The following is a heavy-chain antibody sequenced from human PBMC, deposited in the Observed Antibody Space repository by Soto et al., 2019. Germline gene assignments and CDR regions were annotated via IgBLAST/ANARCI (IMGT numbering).Heavy chain of an antibody. Sequence: GASVKVSCKASGYTFTSYDINWVRQATGQGLEWMGWMNPNSGNTDYAQKFQGRVTMTRNTSISTAYMELSSLRSEDTAVYYCASPARNYDFWSGYSFDIWGQGTMVTVSS. J-gene: IGHJ3*02. CDR3: ASPARNYDFWSGYSFDI. CDR1: GYTFTSYD. V-gene: IGHV1-8*01. D-gene: IGHD3-3*01. CDR2: MNPNSGNT.